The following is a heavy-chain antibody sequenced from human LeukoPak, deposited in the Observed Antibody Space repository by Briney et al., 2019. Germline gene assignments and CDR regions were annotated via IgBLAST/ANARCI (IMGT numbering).Heavy chain of an antibody. V-gene: IGHV4-59*11. CDR1: GGSFTTHY. CDR3: ASDSISINAFDA. J-gene: IGHJ3*01. CDR2: ISYIGST. D-gene: IGHD3-10*01. Sequence: SETLSLTCTVSGGSFTTHYWSWIGQPPGKGLEWIGYISYIGSTNYNPSLKSRVTISIDTSKNEVSLMLTSVTAADTAVYYCASDSISINAFDAWGQGTMVTVSS.